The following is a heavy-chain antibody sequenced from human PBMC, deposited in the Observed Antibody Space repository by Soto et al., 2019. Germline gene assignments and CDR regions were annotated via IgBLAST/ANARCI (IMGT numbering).Heavy chain of an antibody. Sequence: ATLPLTCTFSGGSISSYYWSWIRQPPGKGLEWIGYIYYSGSTNYNPSLKSRVTISVDTSKNQFSLKLSSVTAADTAVYYCAREGPRSCCDTGGRGT. CDR2: IYYSGST. J-gene: IGHJ5*02. CDR3: AREGPRSCCDT. D-gene: IGHD1-26*01. CDR1: GGSISSYY. V-gene: IGHV4-59*01.